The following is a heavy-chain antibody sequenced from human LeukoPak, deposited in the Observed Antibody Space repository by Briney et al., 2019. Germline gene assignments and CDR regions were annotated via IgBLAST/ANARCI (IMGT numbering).Heavy chain of an antibody. D-gene: IGHD1-26*01. CDR3: ARDYYSGSYYGDY. J-gene: IGHJ4*02. V-gene: IGHV1-18*01. CDR2: ISAYNANT. Sequence: GASVKVSCKASGYTFTSYGITWVRQAPGQGLEWMGWISAYNANTNYAQRLQGRVTMITDTSTDTAYVELRSLTSDDTAVYYCARDYYSGSYYGDYWGQGTQVTVSS. CDR1: GYTFTSYG.